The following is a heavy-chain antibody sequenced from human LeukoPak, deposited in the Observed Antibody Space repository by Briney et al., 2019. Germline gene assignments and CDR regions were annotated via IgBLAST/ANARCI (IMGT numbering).Heavy chain of an antibody. CDR1: GFTFSSYA. V-gene: IGHV3-30-3*01. Sequence: GGSLRLSCAASGFTFSSYAMHWVRQAPGKGLEWVAVISYDGSNKYYADSVKGRFTISRDNSKNTLYLQMNSLGAEDTAVYYCAREEGAAAGTGFDCWGQGTLVTVSS. CDR2: ISYDGSNK. D-gene: IGHD6-13*01. CDR3: AREEGAAAGTGFDC. J-gene: IGHJ4*02.